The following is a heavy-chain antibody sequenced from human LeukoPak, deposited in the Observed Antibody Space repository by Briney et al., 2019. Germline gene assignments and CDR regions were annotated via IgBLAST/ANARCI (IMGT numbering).Heavy chain of an antibody. CDR2: IYNSGST. Sequence: SQTLSLTCTVSGGSITSGGSSWTWIRQDPGKGLAWIGYIYNSGSTLYNPSLESRVTISVDTSNNQSSLKLTSVTAADTAVYYCARVGGGSFPYYFDYWGQGTLVTVSS. CDR3: ARVGGGSFPYYFDY. J-gene: IGHJ4*02. CDR1: GGSITSGGSS. D-gene: IGHD1-26*01. V-gene: IGHV4-31*03.